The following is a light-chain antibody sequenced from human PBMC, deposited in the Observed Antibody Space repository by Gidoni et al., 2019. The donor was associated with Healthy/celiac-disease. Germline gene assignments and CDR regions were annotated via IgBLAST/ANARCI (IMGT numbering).Light chain of an antibody. Sequence: QPALTQPASVSGSPGQSITISCTGTSSDVGGYNYVSWYQQHPGKAPKLMIYDVSNRPSGVSTRFSGSKSGNTASLTSSGLQAEDEADYYCSSYTSSSTVVFGGGTKLTVL. V-gene: IGLV2-14*03. CDR2: DVS. CDR3: SSYTSSSTVV. CDR1: SSDVGGYNY. J-gene: IGLJ2*01.